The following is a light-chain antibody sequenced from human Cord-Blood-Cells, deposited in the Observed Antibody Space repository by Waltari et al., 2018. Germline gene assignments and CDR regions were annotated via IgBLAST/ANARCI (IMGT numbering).Light chain of an antibody. V-gene: IGKV3-11*01. Sequence: EIVLTQSPATLSLSPAERATLSCRASQSVSSYLAWYQQKPGQAPRLLIYDASNSATGIPARFSGSGSGTDFTLTISSLEPEDFAVYYCQQRSNWITFGQGTRLEIK. CDR2: DAS. CDR1: QSVSSY. CDR3: QQRSNWIT. J-gene: IGKJ5*01.